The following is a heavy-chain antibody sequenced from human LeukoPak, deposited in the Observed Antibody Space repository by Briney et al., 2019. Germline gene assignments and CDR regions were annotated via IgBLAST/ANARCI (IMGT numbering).Heavy chain of an antibody. Sequence: SETLSLTCAVYGDFFSGYYWSWIRQPPGKGLEWIGEINHSGSANYNPSLKSRPTISINTSKDQFSLKLSSVTAADTAVYYCARVGDGDYDILTGYMLYWYFDLWGRGTLVTVSS. V-gene: IGHV4-34*01. J-gene: IGHJ2*01. D-gene: IGHD3-9*01. CDR2: INHSGSA. CDR3: ARVGDGDYDILTGYMLYWYFDL. CDR1: GDFFSGYY.